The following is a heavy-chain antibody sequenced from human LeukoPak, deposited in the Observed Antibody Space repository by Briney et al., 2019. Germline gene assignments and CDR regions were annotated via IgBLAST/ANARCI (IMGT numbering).Heavy chain of an antibody. D-gene: IGHD3-22*01. CDR3: ARGRGVPYYYDSSGYHPADY. J-gene: IGHJ4*02. CDR2: ISYDGHNK. CDR1: GFTFSSYA. Sequence: PGGSLRLSCAASGFTFSSYAMHWVRQAPGKGLEWVAVISYDGHNKYYADSLKGRFTISRDNSKNTVYLQMNSMRAEDTAVYYCARGRGVPYYYDSSGYHPADYWGQGTLVTVSS. V-gene: IGHV3-30-3*01.